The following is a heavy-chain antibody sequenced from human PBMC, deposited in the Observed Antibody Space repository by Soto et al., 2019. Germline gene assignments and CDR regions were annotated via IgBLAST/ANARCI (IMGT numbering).Heavy chain of an antibody. V-gene: IGHV1-69*06. CDR3: ARPFSSGFRGELAY. Sequence: SVKVSCKASGGTFSSYAISWVRQAPGQGLEWMGGIIPIFGTANYAQKFQGRVTITADKSTSTAYMELSSLRSEDTAVYYCARPFSSGFRGELAYWGQGTLVTVPQ. J-gene: IGHJ4*02. CDR1: GGTFSSYA. CDR2: IIPIFGTA. D-gene: IGHD6-19*01.